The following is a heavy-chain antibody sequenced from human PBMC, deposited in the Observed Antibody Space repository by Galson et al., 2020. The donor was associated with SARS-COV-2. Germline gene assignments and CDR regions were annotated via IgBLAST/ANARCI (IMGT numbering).Heavy chain of an antibody. Sequence: ETGGSLRLSCAASGFKFDDYAMHWVRQAPGKGLEWVSLISEDGAKTYYADSVTGRCTISRDNSRNSLYLYMNSLSPEETALYYCAKDKVYGDYYDSVNAASWGQGTLVTVSS. D-gene: IGHD3-22*01. V-gene: IGHV3-43*02. J-gene: IGHJ5*02. CDR2: ISEDGAKT. CDR3: AKDKVYGDYYDSVNAAS. CDR1: GFKFDDYA.